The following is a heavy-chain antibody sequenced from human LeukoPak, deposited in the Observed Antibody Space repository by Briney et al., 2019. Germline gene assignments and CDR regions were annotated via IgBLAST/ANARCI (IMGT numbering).Heavy chain of an antibody. V-gene: IGHV3-53*01. CDR3: ARGVEPLAANTLAY. Sequence: GGSLRLSCAASGFTVITNDMTWVRQAPGKGLEWVSFLYSDGNTKYADSVQGRFTISRDNSKNTLYLEMNSLSPDDTAVYYCARGVEPLAANTLAYWGQGTLVTVSP. CDR2: LYSDGNT. J-gene: IGHJ4*02. CDR1: GFTVITND. D-gene: IGHD1-14*01.